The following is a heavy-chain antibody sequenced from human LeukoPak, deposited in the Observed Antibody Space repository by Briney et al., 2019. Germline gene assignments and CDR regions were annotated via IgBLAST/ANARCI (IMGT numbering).Heavy chain of an antibody. CDR2: ISYDGSNK. CDR3: ARVVDSGGTIDY. J-gene: IGHJ4*02. CDR1: GFTFSSYA. Sequence: GRSLRLSCAASGFTFSSYAMHWVRQAPGKGLEWVAVISYDGSNKYYADSVKGRFTISRDNSKNTLYLQMYSLRAEDTALYYCARVVDSGGTIDYWGQGTLVTVSS. V-gene: IGHV3-30-3*01. D-gene: IGHD3-10*01.